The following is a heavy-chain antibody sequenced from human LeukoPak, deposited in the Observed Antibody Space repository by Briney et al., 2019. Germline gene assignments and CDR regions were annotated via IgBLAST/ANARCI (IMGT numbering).Heavy chain of an antibody. CDR2: INPNSGGT. J-gene: IGHJ3*02. Sequence: GASVKISCKASGYTFTGYYMHWVRQAPGQGLEWMGWINPNSGGTNQAQKFQGRVTMTRDTSISTAYMELSRLRSDDTAVYYCARDSLIHLWSDGGFGLDIWGQGTLVTVSS. D-gene: IGHD5-18*01. CDR3: ARDSLIHLWSDGGFGLDI. V-gene: IGHV1-2*02. CDR1: GYTFTGYY.